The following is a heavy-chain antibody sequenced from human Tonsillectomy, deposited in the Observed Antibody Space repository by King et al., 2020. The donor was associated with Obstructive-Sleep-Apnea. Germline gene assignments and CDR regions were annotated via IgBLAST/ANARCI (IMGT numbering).Heavy chain of an antibody. Sequence: VQLVESGGGLVKPGGSLRVSCAVSGITFRDAWMSWVRQAPGKGLEWVGRIKSQGGGGTTDYAAPVKGRFIISRDDSKNTLYLQMNSLKIEDTAVDYCTWMTTVTTIDFWGQGTQVTVSS. V-gene: IGHV3-15*01. CDR1: GITFRDAW. CDR2: IKSQGGGGTT. D-gene: IGHD4-17*01. CDR3: TWMTTVTTIDF. J-gene: IGHJ4*02.